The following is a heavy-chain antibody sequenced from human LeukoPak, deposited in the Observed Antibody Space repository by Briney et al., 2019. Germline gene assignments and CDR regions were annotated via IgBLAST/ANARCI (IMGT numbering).Heavy chain of an antibody. V-gene: IGHV1-8*01. CDR2: MNPNSGNT. CDR1: GYTFTSYD. Sequence: GASVKVSCKASGYTFTSYDINWVRQATGQGLEWMGWMNPNSGNTGYAQKFQGRVTMTRNTSISTAYMELSSLRSEDTAVYYCARSKRIQLWRWGDYWGQGTLVTVSS. CDR3: ARSKRIQLWRWGDY. D-gene: IGHD5-18*01. J-gene: IGHJ4*02.